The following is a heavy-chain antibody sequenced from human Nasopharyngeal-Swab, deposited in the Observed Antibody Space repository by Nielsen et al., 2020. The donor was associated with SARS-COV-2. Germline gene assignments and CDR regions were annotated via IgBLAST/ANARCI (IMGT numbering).Heavy chain of an antibody. D-gene: IGHD4-23*01. CDR1: GGSFSGYY. CDR3: ARGPPAGVIDY. J-gene: IGHJ4*02. V-gene: IGHV4-34*01. CDR2: INHSGST. Sequence: SETLSLTCAVYGGSFSGYYWSWIRQPPGKGLEWIGEINHSGSTNYNPSLKSRVTISVDTSKNQLSPKLSSVTAADTAVYYCARGPPAGVIDYWGQGTLVTVSS.